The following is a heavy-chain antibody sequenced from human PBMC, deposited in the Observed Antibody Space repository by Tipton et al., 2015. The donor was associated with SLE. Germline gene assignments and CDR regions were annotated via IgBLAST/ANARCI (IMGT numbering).Heavy chain of an antibody. Sequence: TLSLTCTVSGGSISSCSYYWVWTRQPPGKGLGWIVSIYYSGSTYYNPSLKSRVTISVDTSKNQFSLKLISVTAADTAVYYCARAYYDFWSGAPYLDYWGRETLVPVSP. J-gene: IGHJ4*02. V-gene: IGHV4-39*01. CDR2: IYYSGST. CDR1: GGSISSCSYY. D-gene: IGHD3-3*01. CDR3: ARAYYDFWSGAPYLDY.